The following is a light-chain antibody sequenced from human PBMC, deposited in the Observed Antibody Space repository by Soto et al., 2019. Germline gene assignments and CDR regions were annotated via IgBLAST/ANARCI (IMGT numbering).Light chain of an antibody. J-gene: IGKJ3*01. V-gene: IGKV3D-20*02. CDR3: QQRSNWPPHIT. CDR2: GAS. CDR1: QSVSSSY. Sequence: EIVLTQSPGTLSLSPGERATLSCRASQSVSSSYLAWYQQKPGQAPRLLIYGASNRATGIPARFSGSGSGTDFTLTISSLEPEDFAVYYCQQRSNWPPHITFGPGTKVDI.